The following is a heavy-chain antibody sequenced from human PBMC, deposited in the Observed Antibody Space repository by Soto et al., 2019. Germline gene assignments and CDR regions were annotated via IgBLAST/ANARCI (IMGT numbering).Heavy chain of an antibody. Sequence: EVQLVESGGGLVQPGGSLRLSCVAAGFTFSSSEMNWVRLAPGKGLEWVSYIRSSGSTVYHADSGEGRLTSSRDNAQNSPFLQMNGLRAEDPALDSCVREGSYNTMDYLGLGTLVTVSS. V-gene: IGHV3-48*03. CDR1: GFTFSSSE. CDR3: VREGSYNTMDY. J-gene: IGHJ4*02. CDR2: IRSSGSTV. D-gene: IGHD3-10*01.